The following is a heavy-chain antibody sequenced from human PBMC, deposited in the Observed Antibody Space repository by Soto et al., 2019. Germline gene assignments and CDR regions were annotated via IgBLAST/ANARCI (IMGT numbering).Heavy chain of an antibody. V-gene: IGHV1-18*04. J-gene: IGHJ4*02. CDR1: GYTFTSYG. D-gene: IGHD1-7*01. CDR3: GRGRSGELVVFY. Sequence: ASVKVSCKAPGYTFTSYGISWVRQAPGQGLEWMGWISAYNGNTNYAQKLQGRVTMTTDTSTSTAYMELRSLRSDDTAVYYCGRGRSGELVVFYWGQGTLVTVSS. CDR2: ISAYNGNT.